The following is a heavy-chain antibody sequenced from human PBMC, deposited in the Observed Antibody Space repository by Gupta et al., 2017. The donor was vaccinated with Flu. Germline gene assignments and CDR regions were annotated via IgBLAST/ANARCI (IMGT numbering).Heavy chain of an antibody. V-gene: IGHV3-30*18. J-gene: IGHJ6*02. D-gene: IGHD1-1*01. CDR2: ISYDGVNY. CDR3: AKDWRWHNNIYGMNV. Sequence: QERVVESGGGVVQPGGSLSLSCDAFGFSFSNYGMHWFRQATGKGLEWVAVISYDGVNYYHRDSVKGRFTISRDNSKNTLYLQMSSLRAEDTAVYYWAKDWRWHNNIYGMNVWGQGTTVTVSS. CDR1: GFSFSNYG.